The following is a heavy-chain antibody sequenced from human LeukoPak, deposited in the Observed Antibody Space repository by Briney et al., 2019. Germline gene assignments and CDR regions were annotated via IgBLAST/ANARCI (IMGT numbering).Heavy chain of an antibody. CDR1: GGSISSSSYY. V-gene: IGHV4-39*07. J-gene: IGHJ6*03. CDR3: AGVRDYYYYMDV. Sequence: PSETLSLTCTVSGGSISSSSYYWGWIRQPPGKGLEWIGSIYYSGSTYYNPSLKSRVTISVDTSKNQFSLKLSSVTAADTAVYYCAGVRDYYYYMDVWGKGITVTVSS. CDR2: IYYSGST.